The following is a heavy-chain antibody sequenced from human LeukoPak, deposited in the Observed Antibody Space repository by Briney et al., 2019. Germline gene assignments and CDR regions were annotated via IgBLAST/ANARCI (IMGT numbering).Heavy chain of an antibody. D-gene: IGHD3-22*01. CDR3: ARLNYYDSSGPNPYFDY. V-gene: IGHV3-21*01. CDR1: GVTFSSYS. J-gene: IGHJ4*02. Sequence: GGSLRLSCAASGVTFSSYSMNWVRQAPGKGLEWVSSISSSSYIYYADSVKGRFTISRDNAKNSLYLQMNSLRAEDTAVYYCARLNYYDSSGPNPYFDYWGQGTLVTVSS. CDR2: ISSSSYI.